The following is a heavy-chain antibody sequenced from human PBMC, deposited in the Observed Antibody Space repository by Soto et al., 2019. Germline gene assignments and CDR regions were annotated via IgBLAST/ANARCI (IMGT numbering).Heavy chain of an antibody. J-gene: IGHJ6*02. CDR1: GFTFSNAW. CDR2: IKSKTDGGTT. CDR3: TTESYYYYGMDV. Sequence: VQLVESGGGLVKPGGSLRLSCAASGFTFSNAWLNWVRQAPGKGLEWVGRIKSKTDGGTTDYAAPVKGRFTISRDDSKNTLYLQMNSLKTEDTAVYYCTTESYYYYGMDVWGQGTTVTVSS. V-gene: IGHV3-15*07.